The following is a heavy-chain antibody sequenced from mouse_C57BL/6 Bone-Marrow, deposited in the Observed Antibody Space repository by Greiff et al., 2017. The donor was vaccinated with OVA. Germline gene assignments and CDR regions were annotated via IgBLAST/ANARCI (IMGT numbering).Heavy chain of an antibody. CDR1: GYSITSDY. CDR3: ARYPIYYGSSPYWYFDV. D-gene: IGHD1-1*01. CDR2: ISYSGST. V-gene: IGHV3-8*01. Sequence: EVMLVESGPGLAKPSQTLSLTCSVTGYSITSDYWNWIRKFPGNKLEYMGYISYSGSTYYNPSLKSRISITRDTSKNQYYLQLNSVTTEDTATYYCARYPIYYGSSPYWYFDVWGTGTTVTVSS. J-gene: IGHJ1*03.